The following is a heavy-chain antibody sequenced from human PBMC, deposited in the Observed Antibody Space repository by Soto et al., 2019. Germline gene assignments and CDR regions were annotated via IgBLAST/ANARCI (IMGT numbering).Heavy chain of an antibody. CDR1: GCTFSSYA. CDR2: IRPIFGTA. V-gene: IGHV1-69*13. CDR3: ARDLEY. J-gene: IGHJ4*02. Sequence: GASVKVSCKASGCTFSSYAISWVRQAPGQGLEWMGGIRPIFGTANYAQKFQGRVTITADESTSTAYMELSSLRPEDTAVYYGARDLEYWGQGTVVTSPQ.